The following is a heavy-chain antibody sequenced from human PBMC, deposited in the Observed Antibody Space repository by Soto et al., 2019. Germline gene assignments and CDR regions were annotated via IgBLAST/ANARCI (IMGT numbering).Heavy chain of an antibody. J-gene: IGHJ4*02. D-gene: IGHD5-12*01. CDR2: IKQDGSEK. V-gene: IGHV3-7*01. Sequence: GGSLRLSCAASGFTFSSYWMNWVRQAPGKGLEWVANIKQDGSEKYYVDSVKGRFTISRDNAKDSLYLQVNSLRADDTAVYYCARGPGRGLRLNYFDYWGQGTLVTVSS. CDR1: GFTFSSYW. CDR3: ARGPGRGLRLNYFDY.